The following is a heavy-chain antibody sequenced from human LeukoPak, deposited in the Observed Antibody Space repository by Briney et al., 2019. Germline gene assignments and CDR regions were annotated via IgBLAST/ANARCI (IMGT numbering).Heavy chain of an antibody. Sequence: SVKVSCKASGGTFTSYAISWVRQAPGQGLEWMGRSIPILNITNYAQKFQGRVTITADKSTSTVYMELSSLRSEDTAVYYCATNTNGDYAYYYYAMDVWGQGTTVTVSS. D-gene: IGHD4-17*01. CDR1: GGTFTSYA. V-gene: IGHV1-69*04. J-gene: IGHJ6*02. CDR2: SIPILNIT. CDR3: ATNTNGDYAYYYYAMDV.